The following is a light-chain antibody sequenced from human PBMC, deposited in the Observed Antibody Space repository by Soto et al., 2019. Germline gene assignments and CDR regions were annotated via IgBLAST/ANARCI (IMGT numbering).Light chain of an antibody. CDR1: SSDVGGYNY. Sequence: QSALTQPASVSGSPGQSITISCTGTSSDVGGYNYVSWYQQHPGKAPKLMIYEVSNRPSGLSNRFSGSKSGNTASLTISGRQAEDEADYYCSSYTSSSTLEVFGGGTKLTVL. J-gene: IGLJ3*02. V-gene: IGLV2-14*01. CDR2: EVS. CDR3: SSYTSSSTLEV.